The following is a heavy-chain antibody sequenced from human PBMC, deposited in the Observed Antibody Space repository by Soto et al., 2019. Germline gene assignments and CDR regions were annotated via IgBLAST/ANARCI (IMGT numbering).Heavy chain of an antibody. CDR3: ALLQYYYDSSGYYPLAFDP. J-gene: IGHJ5*02. CDR2: IYWNDDK. V-gene: IGHV2-5*01. CDR1: GFSLSTSGVG. D-gene: IGHD3-22*01. Sequence: ESGPTLVNPTQTLTLTCTFSGFSLSTSGVGVGWIRQPPGKALEWLALIYWNDDKRYSPSLKSRLTITKDTSKNQVVLTMTNMDPVDTATYYCALLQYYYDSSGYYPLAFDPWGQGTLVTVSS.